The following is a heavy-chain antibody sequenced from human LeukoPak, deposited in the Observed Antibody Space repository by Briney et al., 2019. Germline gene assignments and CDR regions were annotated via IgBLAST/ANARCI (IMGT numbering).Heavy chain of an antibody. D-gene: IGHD3-3*01. J-gene: IGHJ4*02. CDR1: GGSISSGSYY. CDR2: IYTTGST. CDR3: ARGSSYYDFWSGYSFDY. Sequence: SETLSLTCTVSGGSISSGSYYWSWIRQPAGKGLEWIGRIYTTGSTNYNPSLKSRVTISVDTSKNQFSLKLSSVTAADTAVYYCARGSSYYDFWSGYSFDYWGQGTLVTVSS. V-gene: IGHV4-61*02.